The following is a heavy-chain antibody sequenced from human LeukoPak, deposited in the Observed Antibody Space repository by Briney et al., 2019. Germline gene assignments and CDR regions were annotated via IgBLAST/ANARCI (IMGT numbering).Heavy chain of an antibody. CDR3: ARTSSGWYYFDY. CDR1: GYTFTSYC. J-gene: IGHJ4*02. Sequence: GASVKVSCKASGYTFTSYCMHWVRQAPGQGLEWMGIINPSGGSTSYAQKFQGRVTMTRDTSTSTVYMELSSLRSEDTAVYYCARTSSGWYYFDYWGQGTLVTVSS. V-gene: IGHV1-46*01. CDR2: INPSGGST. D-gene: IGHD6-19*01.